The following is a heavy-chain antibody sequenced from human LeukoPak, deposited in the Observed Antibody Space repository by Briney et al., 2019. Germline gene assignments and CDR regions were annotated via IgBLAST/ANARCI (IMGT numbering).Heavy chain of an antibody. J-gene: IGHJ4*02. D-gene: IGHD6-13*01. CDR1: GFTFSRYR. Sequence: GGPLRLSCAASGFTFSRYRMHWVRQAPGKGLEWVAGISYDGTNSYYADSVKGRFTISRDSSKSTLYLQINNLRPEDTAVYYCTKGGYSNSWYGDYWGQGTLVTVSS. V-gene: IGHV3-30*18. CDR3: TKGGYSNSWYGDY. CDR2: ISYDGTNS.